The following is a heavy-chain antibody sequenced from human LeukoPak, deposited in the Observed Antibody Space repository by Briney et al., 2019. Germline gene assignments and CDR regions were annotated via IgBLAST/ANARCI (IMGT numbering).Heavy chain of an antibody. J-gene: IGHJ3*02. Sequence: SETLSLTCSVSGGSVSSYYWSWIRQPAGKGLEWIGRLHTSGGTNYNPSLKSRVTMSVDTSKNQFSLRLSSVTAADTAVYYCASTKASHAFDIWGQGTMVTVSS. CDR3: ASTKASHAFDI. D-gene: IGHD6-6*01. CDR1: GGSVSSYY. CDR2: LHTSGGT. V-gene: IGHV4-4*07.